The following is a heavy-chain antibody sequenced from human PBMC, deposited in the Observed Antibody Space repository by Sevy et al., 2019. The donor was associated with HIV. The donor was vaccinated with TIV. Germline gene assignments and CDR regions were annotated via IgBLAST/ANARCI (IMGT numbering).Heavy chain of an antibody. CDR3: ARSIGAGNPDAFDL. CDR2: INPNSGGT. CDR1: GYTFTGYY. J-gene: IGHJ3*01. V-gene: IGHV1-2*02. Sequence: ASVKVSCKASGYTFTGYYMHWVRQAPGQGLEWMGWINPNSGGTNYAQKFQGRVTMTRDTSISTADMELGSLRSDDTAVYFCARSIGAGNPDAFDLWGQGTMVTVSS. D-gene: IGHD3-10*01.